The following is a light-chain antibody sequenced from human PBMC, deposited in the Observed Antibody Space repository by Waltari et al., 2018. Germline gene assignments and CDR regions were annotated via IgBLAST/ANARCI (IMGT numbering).Light chain of an antibody. V-gene: IGKV1-5*03. Sequence: DIQMTQSPSTLSASVGDRVTITCRASPSIVSWVAWYQQKPGKAPKLLIDKASSLQSGVPSTFSGSGSGTDFTLTISSLQPDDVATYYCQQYFSGCTFGQGTNLEIK. CDR3: QQYFSGCT. J-gene: IGKJ2*02. CDR1: PSIVSW. CDR2: KAS.